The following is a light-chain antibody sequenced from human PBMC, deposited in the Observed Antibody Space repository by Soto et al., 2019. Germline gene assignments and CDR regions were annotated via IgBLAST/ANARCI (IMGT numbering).Light chain of an antibody. CDR3: QQSYSTPRT. V-gene: IGKV1-39*01. CDR1: QSISNY. Sequence: DIQMTQSPSSLSASVGDRVTITCRASQSISNYLNWYQQKPGKAPKLLIYAASSLQSGVPSRFSGSVSGTDFPLTISSLQPEDFATYYCQQSYSTPRTFGQGTKVEIK. J-gene: IGKJ1*01. CDR2: AAS.